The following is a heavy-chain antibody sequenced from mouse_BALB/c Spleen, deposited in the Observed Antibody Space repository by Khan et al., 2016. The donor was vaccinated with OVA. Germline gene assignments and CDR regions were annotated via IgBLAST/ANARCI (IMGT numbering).Heavy chain of an antibody. D-gene: IGHD6-1*01. CDR3: VHPSYAPRNFDV. Sequence: VQLKQSGAELVKPGASVKLSCTASGFNIKDTYVHWVKERPEQGLEWIGRIAPANGNNEYDPKFQGKATIKADTSSNTSYLQLSSLKSEDSAVYYCVHPSYAPRNFDVWAQGPRSPSPQ. CDR2: IAPANGNN. J-gene: IGHJ1*01. CDR1: GFNIKDTY. V-gene: IGHV14-3*02.